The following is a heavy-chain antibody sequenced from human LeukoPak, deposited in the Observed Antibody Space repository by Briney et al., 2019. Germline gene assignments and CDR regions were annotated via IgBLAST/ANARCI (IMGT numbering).Heavy chain of an antibody. CDR3: ARDGSIVGAIDY. Sequence: SETLSLTCTVSGDSISTSNSYWGWIRQPPGKGLEWIGSIYHSGSTYYNPSLKSRVTISVDTSKNQFSLKLSSVTAADTAVYYCARDGSIVGAIDYWGQGTLVTVSS. J-gene: IGHJ4*02. D-gene: IGHD1-26*01. CDR1: GDSISTSNSY. V-gene: IGHV4-39*07. CDR2: IYHSGST.